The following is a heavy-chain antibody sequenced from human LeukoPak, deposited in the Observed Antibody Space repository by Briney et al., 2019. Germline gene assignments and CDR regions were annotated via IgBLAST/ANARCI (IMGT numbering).Heavy chain of an antibody. V-gene: IGHV3-74*01. Sequence: GGSLRLSCTASGFTFSSYGISWVRQAPGKGLVWVALIYGDGSFTRYADSVKGRFTISRDNAKNTVYLQMNRLRVEDTAVYYCARVYETNGYLYWGQGSLVTVSS. CDR3: ARVYETNGYLY. D-gene: IGHD3-22*01. CDR2: IYGDGSFT. CDR1: GFTFSSYG. J-gene: IGHJ4*02.